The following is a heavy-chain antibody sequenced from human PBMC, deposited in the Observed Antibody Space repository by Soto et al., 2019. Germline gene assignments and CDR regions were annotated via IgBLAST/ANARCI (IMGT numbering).Heavy chain of an antibody. Sequence: SETLSLTCTVSGGSISSSSYYWGWIRQPPGKGLEWIGSIYYSGSTYYNPSLKSRVTISVDTSKNQFSLKLSSVTAADTAVYYCARHSPPRPFDYYYDSSGYYKDRIDYWGQGTLVTVSS. CDR2: IYYSGST. CDR3: ARHSPPRPFDYYYDSSGYYKDRIDY. CDR1: GGSISSSSYY. V-gene: IGHV4-39*01. J-gene: IGHJ4*02. D-gene: IGHD3-22*01.